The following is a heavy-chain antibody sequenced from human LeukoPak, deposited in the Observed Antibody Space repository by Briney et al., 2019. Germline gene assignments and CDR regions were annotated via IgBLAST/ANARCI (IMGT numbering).Heavy chain of an antibody. V-gene: IGHV3-64*01. CDR1: GFTFSSYA. CDR3: ARDSNVYSSAWYGVFDY. D-gene: IGHD6-19*01. CDR2: LSSNGGST. Sequence: GGSLRLSCAASGFTFSSYAMHWVRQAPGKGLEYVSSLSSNGGSTYYANSVKGRSTISRDNSKNTLYLQMGSLRAEDMAVYYCARDSNVYSSAWYGVFDYWGQGTLVTVSS. J-gene: IGHJ4*02.